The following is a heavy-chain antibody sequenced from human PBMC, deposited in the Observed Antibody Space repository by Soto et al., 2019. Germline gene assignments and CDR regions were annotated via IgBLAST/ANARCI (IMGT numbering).Heavy chain of an antibody. CDR1: GFTFSDEW. CDR2: INKDGSYK. V-gene: IGHV3-74*01. D-gene: IGHD1-1*01. Sequence: EVQLVESGGGLVQSGGSLRLSCATSGFTFSDEWMHWVRQVPGKGLVWVSRINKDGSYKNYADFVEGRFTISRDDAKTEVYLHMDRLRAEDTAVYYCARGGLEPFDYLGQGALVTVSS. CDR3: ARGGLEPFDY. J-gene: IGHJ4*02.